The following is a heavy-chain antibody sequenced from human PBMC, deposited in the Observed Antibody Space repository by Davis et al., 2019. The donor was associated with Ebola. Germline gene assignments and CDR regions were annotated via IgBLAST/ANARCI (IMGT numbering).Heavy chain of an antibody. V-gene: IGHV3-74*01. D-gene: IGHD3-22*01. J-gene: IGHJ4*02. CDR3: AKDRTPYYYDSSGYYRALFDY. Sequence: PGGSLRLSCAASGFTFSSYWMHWVRQAPGKGLVWVSRINPDGGRTGYADSVKGRFTISRDNSKNTLYLQMNTLGADDTAIYYCAKDRTPYYYDSSGYYRALFDYWGQGTLVTVSS. CDR1: GFTFSSYW. CDR2: INPDGGRT.